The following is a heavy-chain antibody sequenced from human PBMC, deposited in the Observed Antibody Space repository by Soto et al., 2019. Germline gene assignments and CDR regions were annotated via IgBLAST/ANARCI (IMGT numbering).Heavy chain of an antibody. D-gene: IGHD5-12*01. CDR1: GFTVSSNY. CDR2: IHSGGST. J-gene: IGHJ4*02. V-gene: IGHV3-66*01. Sequence: EVQLVESGGGLVQPGGSLRLSCAASGFTVSSNYMSWVRQAPGKGLEWVSIIHSGGSTYYADSVKGRFAISRDNPKNTLHLQMNSLRAEDTAVYYCATAGGYARFDYWGQGTLVTVSS. CDR3: ATAGGYARFDY.